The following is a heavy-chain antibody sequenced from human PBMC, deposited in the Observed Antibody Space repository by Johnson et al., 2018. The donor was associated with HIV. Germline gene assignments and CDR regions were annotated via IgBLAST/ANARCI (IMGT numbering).Heavy chain of an antibody. CDR2: IWYDGGNK. CDR1: GFTFSSYG. Sequence: QVQVLESGGGVVQPGRSLGLSCAASGFTFSSYGMHWVRQAPGKGLDWVAVIWYDGGNKYYADSVKGRFTISRDNSKNTLYLQMNSLRAEDTAVYYCARPAYCSSSSCYDAFDIWGQGTMVTVSS. D-gene: IGHD2-2*01. CDR3: ARPAYCSSSSCYDAFDI. J-gene: IGHJ3*02. V-gene: IGHV3-33*01.